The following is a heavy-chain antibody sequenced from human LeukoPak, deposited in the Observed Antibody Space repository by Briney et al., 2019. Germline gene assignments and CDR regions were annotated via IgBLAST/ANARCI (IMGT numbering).Heavy chain of an antibody. V-gene: IGHV3-21*01. CDR2: ISSSSSYI. CDR3: ARDADVDTAMVHYFDY. CDR1: GFTFSSYS. Sequence: PGGSLRLSCAASGFTFSSYSMKWVRQAPGKGLEWVSSISSSSSYIYYADSVKGRFTISRDNAKNSLYLQMNSLRAEDTAVYYCARDADVDTAMVHYFDYWGQGTLVTVSS. D-gene: IGHD5-18*01. J-gene: IGHJ4*02.